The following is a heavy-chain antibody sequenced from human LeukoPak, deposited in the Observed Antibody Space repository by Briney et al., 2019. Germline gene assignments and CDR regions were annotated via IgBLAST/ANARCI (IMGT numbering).Heavy chain of an antibody. D-gene: IGHD6-19*01. J-gene: IGHJ2*01. V-gene: IGHV6-1*01. CDR2: TYYRSKWYN. CDR1: GDSVSSNSAA. CDR3: ATPLAEQWLYIDDWYFDL. Sequence: SQTLSLTCAISGDSVSSNSAAWNWIRQSPSRGLEWLGRTYYRSKWYNDYAVSVKSRITINPDTSKNQFSLQLNSVTPEDTAVYYCATPLAEQWLYIDDWYFDLWGRGTLVTVSS.